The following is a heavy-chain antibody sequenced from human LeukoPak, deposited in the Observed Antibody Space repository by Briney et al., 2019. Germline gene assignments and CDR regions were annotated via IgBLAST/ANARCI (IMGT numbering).Heavy chain of an antibody. D-gene: IGHD1-26*01. CDR1: GFTFSSYA. J-gene: IGHJ4*02. CDR2: ISGSGGST. Sequence: PGGSLRLSCAASGFTFSSYAMSWIRQAPGKGLEWVSAISGSGGSTYYADSVKGRFTISRDNSKNTLYLQMNSLRAEDTAVYYCAKDPRRWELGDYWGQGTLVTVSS. V-gene: IGHV3-23*01. CDR3: AKDPRRWELGDY.